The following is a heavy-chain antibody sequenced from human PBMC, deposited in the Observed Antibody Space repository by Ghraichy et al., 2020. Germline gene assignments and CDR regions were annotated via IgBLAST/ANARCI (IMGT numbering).Heavy chain of an antibody. V-gene: IGHV3-30*02. CDR2: IRYDGSNK. Sequence: GGSLRLSCAASGFTFSSYGMHWVRQAPGKGLEWVAFIRYDGSNKYYADSVKGRFTISRDNSKNTLYLQMNSLRAEDTAVYYCAKDVAGGFGEIVFGDWGQGTLVTVSS. CDR3: AKDVAGGFGEIVFGD. CDR1: GFTFSSYG. J-gene: IGHJ4*02. D-gene: IGHD3-10*01.